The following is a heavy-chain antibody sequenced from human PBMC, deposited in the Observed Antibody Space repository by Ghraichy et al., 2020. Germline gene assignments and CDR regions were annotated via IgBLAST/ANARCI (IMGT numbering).Heavy chain of an antibody. CDR2: IKQDGRET. V-gene: IGHV3-7*01. CDR3: ASRPPHAYYYGLFDY. Sequence: LTCAGSGFTFSNYWMTWVRQAPGKGLEWVANIKQDGRETYYVDSVKGRFTISRDNARNSLYLQMDSLRAEDTAVYYCASRPPHAYYYGLFDYWGQGSLVTVSS. CDR1: GFTFSNYW. J-gene: IGHJ4*02. D-gene: IGHD2/OR15-2a*01.